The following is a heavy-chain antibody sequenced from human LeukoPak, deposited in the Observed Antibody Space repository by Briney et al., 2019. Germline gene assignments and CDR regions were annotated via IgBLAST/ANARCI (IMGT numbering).Heavy chain of an antibody. CDR3: ARYKDCSSTSCYIPPYYYGMDV. J-gene: IGHJ6*02. V-gene: IGHV3-48*04. Sequence: GGSLRLSCAASGFTFSSYSMNWVRQAPGKGLEWVSYISSSSTIYYADSVKGRFTISRDNAKNSLYLQMNSLRAEDTAVYYCARYKDCSSTSCYIPPYYYGMDVWGQGTTVTVSS. D-gene: IGHD2-2*02. CDR2: ISSSSTI. CDR1: GFTFSSYS.